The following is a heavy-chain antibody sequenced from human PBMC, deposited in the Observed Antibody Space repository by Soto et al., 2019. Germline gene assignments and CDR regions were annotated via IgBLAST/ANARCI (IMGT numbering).Heavy chain of an antibody. D-gene: IGHD3-10*01. V-gene: IGHV3-23*01. CDR3: AKKVNSGPGSQYFDY. Sequence: GGSLRLSCAASGFTFSSYSMSWVRQAPGKGLEWVSGFRTGGDDGTTYYADSVKGRFTISRDNSKDTLFLQMNSLRAEDTAIYYCAKKVNSGPGSQYFDYWGQGTLVTVSS. CDR2: FRTGGDDGTT. J-gene: IGHJ4*02. CDR1: GFTFSSYS.